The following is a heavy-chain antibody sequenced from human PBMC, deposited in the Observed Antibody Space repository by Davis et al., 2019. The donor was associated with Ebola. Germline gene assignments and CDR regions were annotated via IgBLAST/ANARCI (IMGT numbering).Heavy chain of an antibody. CDR1: GFTFSSYA. Sequence: GESLKISCAASGFTFSSYAMSWVRQAPGKGLEWVSAISGSGGSTYYADSVKGRFTISRDNSKNTLYLQMNSLRAEDTAVYYCAAAVTHDAFDIWGQGTMVTVSS. CDR3: AAAVTHDAFDI. J-gene: IGHJ3*02. V-gene: IGHV3-23*01. CDR2: ISGSGGST. D-gene: IGHD4-17*01.